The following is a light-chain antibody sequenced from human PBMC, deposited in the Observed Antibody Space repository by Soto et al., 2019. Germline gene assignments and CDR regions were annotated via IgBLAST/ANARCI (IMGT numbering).Light chain of an antibody. CDR3: QQSYSTPLT. V-gene: IGKV1-39*01. Sequence: DIQMTQSPSSLSASVGDRVTITCRASQRISSYLNWYQEKPGKAPHLLIYAASSLQSGVPSRFSGSGSGTDFTLTISSLQPEDFATYYCQQSYSTPLTFGGGTKVEIK. CDR1: QRISSY. J-gene: IGKJ4*01. CDR2: AAS.